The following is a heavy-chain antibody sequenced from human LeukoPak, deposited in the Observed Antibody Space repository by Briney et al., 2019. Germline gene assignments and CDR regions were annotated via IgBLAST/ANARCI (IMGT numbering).Heavy chain of an antibody. CDR3: AKDGYSYGLEYYFDY. CDR2: ISAIGAST. J-gene: IGHJ4*02. V-gene: IGHV3-23*01. CDR1: GFTFSSYA. D-gene: IGHD5-18*01. Sequence: PGGSLRLSCAASGFTFSSYAMGWVRQAPGKGLEWVSAISAIGASTYYADSVKGRFTISRANSENTVYLQMNSLRAGDTAVYYCAKDGYSYGLEYYFDYWGQGTLVTVSS.